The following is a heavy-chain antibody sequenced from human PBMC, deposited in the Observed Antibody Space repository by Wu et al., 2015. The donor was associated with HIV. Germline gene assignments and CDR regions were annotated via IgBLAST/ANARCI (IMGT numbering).Heavy chain of an antibody. CDR2: LIPIFGTA. CDR1: GGTFSSYA. D-gene: IGHD3-22*01. J-gene: IGHJ3*02. CDR3: ARSSHYYDSSGSIFDI. V-gene: IGHV1-69*13. Sequence: QVQLVQSGAEVKKPGSSVKVSCKTSGGTFSSYAISWVRQAPGQGLEWMGRLIPIFGTANYAQKFQGRVTITADESTSTAYMELSSLRSEDTAVYYCARSSHYYDSSGSIFDIWGQGTVVTVSS.